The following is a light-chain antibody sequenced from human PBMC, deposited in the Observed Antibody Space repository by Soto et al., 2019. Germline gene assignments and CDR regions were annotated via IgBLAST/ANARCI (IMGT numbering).Light chain of an antibody. V-gene: IGLV2-8*01. CDR3: CSYAGRSNVL. CDR2: EVT. Sequence: QSALTQPPSASGSPGQSVTISCTGTGNDVGGYDYVSWYQHHPGKGPKLVIYEVTKRPSGVSNRFAGSKSGNTASLAISGLQADDEADYHCCSYAGRSNVLCGGGTKLTVL. J-gene: IGLJ2*01. CDR1: GNDVGGYDY.